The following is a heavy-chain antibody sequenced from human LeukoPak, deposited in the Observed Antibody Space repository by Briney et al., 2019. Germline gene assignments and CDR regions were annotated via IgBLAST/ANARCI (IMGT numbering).Heavy chain of an antibody. V-gene: IGHV4-4*07. J-gene: IGHJ4*02. CDR3: ARTSYDSNGYYPYFDN. D-gene: IGHD3-22*01. CDR1: GGSITSYY. Sequence: SETLSLTCTVAGGSITSYYWNWIRQPAGKGLEWIGRIYSSGGTDYKPSLKSRVTISVDKSKSQFSLSLTSVTAADTAVYCCARTSYDSNGYYPYFDNWGQGTLVTVSS. CDR2: IYSSGGT.